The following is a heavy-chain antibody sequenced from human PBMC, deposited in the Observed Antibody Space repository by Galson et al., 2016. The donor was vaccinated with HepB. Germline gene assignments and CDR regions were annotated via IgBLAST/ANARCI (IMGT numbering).Heavy chain of an antibody. D-gene: IGHD3-9*01. CDR1: GFSFSDYY. CDR3: ARGGSLVLRYFYWLLTFPD. J-gene: IGHJ4*02. V-gene: IGHV3-11*04. CDR2: ISTSGDII. Sequence: SLRLSCAASGFSFSDYYMTWIRQAPGKGLEYISYISTSGDIIYYAASVKGRFTVSRDNAKNSLYLQMNSLRAEDTAVYYCARGGSLVLRYFYWLLTFPDWGQGTLVTVSS.